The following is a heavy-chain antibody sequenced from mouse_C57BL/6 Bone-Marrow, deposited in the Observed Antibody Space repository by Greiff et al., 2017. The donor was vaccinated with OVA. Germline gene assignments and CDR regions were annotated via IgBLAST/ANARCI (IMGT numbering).Heavy chain of an antibody. Sequence: DVMLVESGGGLVQPGGSLKLSCAASGFTFSDYGMAWVRQAPRKGPEWVAFISNLAYSIYYADTVTGRFTISRENAKNTLYLEMSSLRSEDTAMYYCARPYDYDVSWFAYWGQGTLVTVSA. CDR2: ISNLAYSI. CDR1: GFTFSDYG. D-gene: IGHD2-4*01. CDR3: ARPYDYDVSWFAY. V-gene: IGHV5-15*01. J-gene: IGHJ3*01.